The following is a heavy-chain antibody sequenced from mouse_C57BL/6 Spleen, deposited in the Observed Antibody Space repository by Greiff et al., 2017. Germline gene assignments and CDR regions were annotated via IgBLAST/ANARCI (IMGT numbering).Heavy chain of an antibody. Sequence: EVQVVESGPGLVKPSQSLSLTCSVTGYSITSGYYWKWIRQFPGNKLEWMGYISYDGSNNYNPSLKNRISITRDTSKNQFFLKLNSVTTEDTATYYCAREAGTDAMDYWGQGTSVTVSS. D-gene: IGHD4-1*01. V-gene: IGHV3-6*01. J-gene: IGHJ4*01. CDR3: AREAGTDAMDY. CDR1: GYSITSGYY. CDR2: ISYDGSN.